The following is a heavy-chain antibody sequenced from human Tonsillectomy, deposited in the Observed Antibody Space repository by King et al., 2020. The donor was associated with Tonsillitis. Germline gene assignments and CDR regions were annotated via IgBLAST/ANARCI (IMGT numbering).Heavy chain of an antibody. CDR3: ATAEPTVTTIRH. D-gene: IGHD4-17*01. Sequence: QLVQSGAEVKKPGSSVKISCKASGATVRSYTFNWVRQAPGQGLEWMGGIIPIFATANYAQKFQGRVRITADESTRTAFLELRSLRFEDTAVYFCATAEPTVTTIRHWGQGTLITVSS. V-gene: IGHV1-69*01. CDR2: IIPIFATA. CDR1: GATVRSYT. J-gene: IGHJ1*01.